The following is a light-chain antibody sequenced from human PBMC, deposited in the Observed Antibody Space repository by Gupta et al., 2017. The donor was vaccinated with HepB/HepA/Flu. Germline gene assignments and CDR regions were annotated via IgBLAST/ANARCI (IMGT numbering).Light chain of an antibody. Sequence: DIVMTQSPDSLAVSLGEKATINCKSSQSILYSSNNKNYLAWYQQKPGQPPKLLIYWASTRESGVPDRFSGSGSGTDFTLSISSLQAEDVAVYYCQQHNGTIPTFGQGTKVEIK. CDR3: QQHNGTIPT. V-gene: IGKV4-1*01. CDR2: WAS. J-gene: IGKJ1*01. CDR1: QSILYSSNNKNY.